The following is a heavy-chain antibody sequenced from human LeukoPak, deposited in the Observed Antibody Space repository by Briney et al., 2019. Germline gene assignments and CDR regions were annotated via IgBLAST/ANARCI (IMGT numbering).Heavy chain of an antibody. J-gene: IGHJ4*02. V-gene: IGHV1-2*02. D-gene: IGHD1-1*01. CDR1: GYTFTGYY. Sequence: ASXKVSCKASGYTFTGYYXXXVRQAPGQXXXXMGWINPNSGATLXXXXFQGXXTMTRDXSINTAYMELSSLRSDDTAVYYCTRAKRVIFDYWGQGTLVTVSS. CDR2: INPNSGAT. CDR3: TRAKRVIFDY.